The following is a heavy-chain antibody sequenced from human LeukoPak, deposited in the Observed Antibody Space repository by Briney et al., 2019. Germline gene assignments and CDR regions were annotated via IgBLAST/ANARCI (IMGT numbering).Heavy chain of an antibody. CDR1: GGSISSYY. D-gene: IGHD5-18*01. CDR3: ARGLSGYSYGCYFDY. Sequence: SETLSLTCTVSGGSISSYYWNWTRQPPGKGLEWIGYICYSGSTNYNPSLKSRVTISVDTSKNQFSLRLSSVTAADTAVYYCARGLSGYSYGCYFDYWGQGTLFTVSS. J-gene: IGHJ4*02. V-gene: IGHV4-59*01. CDR2: ICYSGST.